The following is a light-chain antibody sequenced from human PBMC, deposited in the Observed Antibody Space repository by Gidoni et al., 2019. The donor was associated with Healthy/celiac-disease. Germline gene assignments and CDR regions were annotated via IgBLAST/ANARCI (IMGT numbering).Light chain of an antibody. V-gene: IGLV3-1*01. J-gene: IGLJ2*01. Sequence: SVSPGQTASITCSGDKLGDKYACWYQQKPGQSPVLVIYQDSKRPSGIPERFSGSNSGNTATLTISGTQAMDEADYYCQAWDSSTVVFGGGTKLTVL. CDR3: QAWDSSTVV. CDR2: QDS. CDR1: KLGDKY.